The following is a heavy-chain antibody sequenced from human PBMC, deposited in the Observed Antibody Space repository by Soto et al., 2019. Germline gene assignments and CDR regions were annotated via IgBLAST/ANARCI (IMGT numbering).Heavy chain of an antibody. CDR2: IIPIFGTA. CDR1: GGTFSSYA. D-gene: IGHD1-20*01. CDR3: ARGGNWTAEHGYYGMDV. V-gene: IGHV1-69*12. Sequence: QVQLVQSGAEVKKPGSSVKVSCKASGGTFSSYAISWVRQAPGQGLEWMGGIIPIFGTANYAQKFQGRVRITAGDSPITAYRELSSLRSEDTAAYSCARGGNWTAEHGYYGMDVWGQGTMVTVSS. J-gene: IGHJ6*02.